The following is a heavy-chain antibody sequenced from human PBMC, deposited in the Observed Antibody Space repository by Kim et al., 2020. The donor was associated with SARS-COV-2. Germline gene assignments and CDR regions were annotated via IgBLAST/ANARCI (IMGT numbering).Heavy chain of an antibody. CDR3: ARNGPDDIFEGYFDL. Sequence: GGSLRLSCAASRFTFINYWMSWVRQAPGKGLEWVANIKQDGSETYYADSVKGRFTISRDNAKNSLYLQMTSLRVEDTAVYYCARNGPDDIFEGYFDLWGRGTLVPVSS. D-gene: IGHD3-9*01. V-gene: IGHV3-7*03. CDR1: RFTFINYW. CDR2: IKQDGSET. J-gene: IGHJ2*01.